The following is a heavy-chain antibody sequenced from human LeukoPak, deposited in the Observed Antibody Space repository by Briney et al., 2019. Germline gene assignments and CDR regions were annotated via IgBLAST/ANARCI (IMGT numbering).Heavy chain of an antibody. CDR1: GGSFSGYY. CDR2: INHSGST. J-gene: IGHJ3*02. CDR3: ARGLPYYDVWSGPYAFDI. D-gene: IGHD3-3*01. Sequence: SETLSLTCAVYGGSFSGYYWSWIRQPPGKGLEWIGEINHSGSTNYNPSLKSRVTITVDTSKNQFSLKLSSVTAADTAVYYCARGLPYYDVWSGPYAFDIWGQGTMVTVSS. V-gene: IGHV4-34*01.